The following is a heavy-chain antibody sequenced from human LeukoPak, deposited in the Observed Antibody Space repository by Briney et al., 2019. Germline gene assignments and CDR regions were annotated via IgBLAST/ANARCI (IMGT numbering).Heavy chain of an antibody. CDR2: IYYSGST. CDR3: ARRRGPGTTLRDWFDP. Sequence: PSETLSLTCTVSGGSISSSSYCWGWIRQPPGKGLEWIGSIYYSGSTYYNPSLKSRVTISVDTSKNQFSLKLSSVTAADTAAYYCARRRGPGTTLRDWFDPWGQGTLVTVSS. CDR1: GGSISSSSYC. V-gene: IGHV4-39*01. J-gene: IGHJ5*02. D-gene: IGHD1-7*01.